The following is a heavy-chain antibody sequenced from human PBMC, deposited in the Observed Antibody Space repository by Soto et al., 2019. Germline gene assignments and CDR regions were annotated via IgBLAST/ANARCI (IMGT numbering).Heavy chain of an antibody. J-gene: IGHJ5*02. D-gene: IGHD3-10*01. CDR2: IIPIFGTA. V-gene: IGHV1-69*13. CDR1: GGTFSSYA. CDR3: ARGGTMVRGVINT. Sequence: GASVKVSCKASGGTFSSYAISWVRQAPGQGLEWMGGIIPIFGTANYAQKFQGRVTITADESTSTAYMELSSLRSEDTAVYYCARGGTMVRGVINTWGPGTLVTVSS.